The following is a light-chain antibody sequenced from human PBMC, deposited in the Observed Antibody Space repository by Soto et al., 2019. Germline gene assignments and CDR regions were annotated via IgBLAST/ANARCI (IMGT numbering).Light chain of an antibody. Sequence: QSVLTQPPSVSGAPGQRVTISCTGSSSNIGAGYDVHWCQQLPGTAPKLLIYGNSNRPSGVPDRSSGSKSGTSASLAITGLQAEDEADYYCQSYDSSLSVVFGGGTKLTVL. CDR2: GNS. CDR1: SSNIGAGYD. CDR3: QSYDSSLSVV. V-gene: IGLV1-40*01. J-gene: IGLJ2*01.